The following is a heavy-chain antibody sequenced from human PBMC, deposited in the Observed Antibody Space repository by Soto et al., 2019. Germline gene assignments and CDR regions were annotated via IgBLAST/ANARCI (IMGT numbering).Heavy chain of an antibody. CDR2: INHSGST. Sequence: KPSETLSLTCAVYGGSFSGYYWSWIRQPPGKGLEWIGEINHSGSTNYNPSLKSRVTISVDTSKNQFSLKLSSVTAADTAVYYCAREPAWSSSSNHGMDVWGQGTTVTVSS. CDR1: GGSFSGYY. CDR3: AREPAWSSSSNHGMDV. V-gene: IGHV4-34*01. J-gene: IGHJ6*02. D-gene: IGHD6-6*01.